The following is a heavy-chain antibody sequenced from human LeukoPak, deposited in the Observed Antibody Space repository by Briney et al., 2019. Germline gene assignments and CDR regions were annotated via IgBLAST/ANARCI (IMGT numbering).Heavy chain of an antibody. CDR1: GGTFSSYA. J-gene: IGHJ4*02. Sequence: ASVKVSCKASGGTFSSYAISWVRQAPGQGLEWMGGIIPIFGTANYAQKFQGRVTITADKSTSTAYMELSSLRSEDTAVYYCASQGAVGSTMSGDYWGQGTLVTVSS. CDR3: ASQGAVGSTMSGDY. CDR2: IIPIFGTA. D-gene: IGHD3-10*02. V-gene: IGHV1-69*06.